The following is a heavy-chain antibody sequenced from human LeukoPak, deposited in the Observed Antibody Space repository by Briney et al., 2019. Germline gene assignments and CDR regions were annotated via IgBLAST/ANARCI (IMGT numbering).Heavy chain of an antibody. CDR2: VYYSGTT. Sequence: SETLSLTCTVAGGSISGYYWNWIRQSPGEELEWSGYVYYSGTTKYNPSLKSRVTISVDTSQNQISLRLNSVTATDTAVYYCARHESSWYLYNWFDPWGQGTQVPVSS. D-gene: IGHD6-13*01. CDR3: ARHESSWYLYNWFDP. V-gene: IGHV4-59*08. J-gene: IGHJ5*02. CDR1: GGSISGYY.